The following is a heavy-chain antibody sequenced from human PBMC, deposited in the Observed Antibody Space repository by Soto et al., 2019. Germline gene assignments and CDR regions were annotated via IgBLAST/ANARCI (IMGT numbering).Heavy chain of an antibody. J-gene: IGHJ6*01. D-gene: IGHD4-4*01. V-gene: IGHV3-15*07. CDR2: MKSKSDGGTT. CDR3: TTSGVSTRYGMDV. CDR1: GSTVSNAY. Sequence: EVQLVESGGGLVKPGGSLRLSCAASGSTVSNAYMNWVRQAPGKGLEWVGRMKSKSDGGTTDYAAPVKGRFTISSDDSKNTVYLQMNSLKIEDTAVYSCTTSGVSTRYGMDVWGQGTTVTVSP.